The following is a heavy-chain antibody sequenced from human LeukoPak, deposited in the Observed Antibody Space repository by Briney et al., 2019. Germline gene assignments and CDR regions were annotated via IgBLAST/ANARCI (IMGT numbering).Heavy chain of an antibody. D-gene: IGHD5-12*01. Sequence: GGSLRLSCAASGFTFDDFGMSWVRQAPGKGLEWVSGINWDGGSTGYADSVKGRLTISRDNAKNSLYLQMNSLRAEDTAVYYCARGTVYSGYDWGFDYWGQGTLVTVSS. CDR1: GFTFDDFG. J-gene: IGHJ4*02. V-gene: IGHV3-20*04. CDR2: INWDGGST. CDR3: ARGTVYSGYDWGFDY.